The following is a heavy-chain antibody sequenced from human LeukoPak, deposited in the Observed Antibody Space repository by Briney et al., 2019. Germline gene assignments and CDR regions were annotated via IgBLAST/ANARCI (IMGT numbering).Heavy chain of an antibody. CDR1: GFSFSNYE. D-gene: IGHD3-10*01. CDR3: ARERYGSGSSFDY. J-gene: IGHJ4*02. Sequence: PGGSLRLSCAASGFSFSNYEMNWVRQAPGRGLEWLSYISGSGRTKYYADSVKGRFTISRDNAKRSLYLQMNSLRAEDTAVYYCARERYGSGSSFDYWGQGTLVTVSS. CDR2: ISGSGRTK. V-gene: IGHV3-48*03.